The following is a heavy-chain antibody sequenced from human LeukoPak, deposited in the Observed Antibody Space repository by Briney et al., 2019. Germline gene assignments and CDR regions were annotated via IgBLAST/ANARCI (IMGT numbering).Heavy chain of an antibody. V-gene: IGHV3-33*01. CDR3: ARARLKMDV. CDR1: GFTFSAYG. Sequence: PGRSLRLSCAASGFTFSAYGMHWVRQAPGKGLWWVAVLSYDGSNEHYADSVKGRFTISRDNSANTLSLQKNSLRAEDTAVYYCARARLKMDVWGQGTTVTVSS. CDR2: LSYDGSNE. J-gene: IGHJ6*02.